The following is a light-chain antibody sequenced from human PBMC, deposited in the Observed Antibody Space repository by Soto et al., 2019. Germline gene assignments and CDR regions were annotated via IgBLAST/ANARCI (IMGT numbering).Light chain of an antibody. CDR1: RSISSW. J-gene: IGKJ3*01. CDR2: DAS. V-gene: IGKV1-5*01. Sequence: DIQMTQSPSTLSASVGDRVTITCRASRSISSWLAWYQQKPGKAPKLLIYDASSLEGGVPSRFSGSGSGTEFTLTISSLQPDDFATYYCQQYNSYSRFTFGPGTKVDIK. CDR3: QQYNSYSRFT.